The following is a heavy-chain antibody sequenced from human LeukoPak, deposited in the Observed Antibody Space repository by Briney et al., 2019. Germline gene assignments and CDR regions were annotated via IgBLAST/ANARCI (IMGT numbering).Heavy chain of an antibody. Sequence: AGSPRLSCAASGFTFRTYAMSWVRQAPGTGLEWVSGISGSGDRTYYAESVKGRFSISRDNSKNTVYLQMNSLRVEDTAVYYCARESITMIVVGSFDYWGQGTLVTVSS. V-gene: IGHV3-23*01. D-gene: IGHD3-22*01. CDR1: GFTFRTYA. CDR3: ARESITMIVVGSFDY. J-gene: IGHJ4*02. CDR2: ISGSGDRT.